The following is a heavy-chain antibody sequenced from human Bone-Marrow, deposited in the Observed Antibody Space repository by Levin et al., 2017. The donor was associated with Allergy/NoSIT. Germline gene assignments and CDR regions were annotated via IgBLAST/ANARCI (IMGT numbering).Heavy chain of an antibody. CDR3: ARGPPAPQYSSSWYCFDY. J-gene: IGHJ4*02. CDR1: GGSFSGYY. CDR2: INHSGST. Sequence: SSETLSLTCAVYGGSFSGYYWSWIRQPPGKGLEWIGEINHSGSTNYNPSLKSRVTISVDTSKNQFSLKLSSVTAADTAVYYCARGPPAPQYSSSWYCFDYWGQGTLVTVSS. D-gene: IGHD6-13*01. V-gene: IGHV4-34*01.